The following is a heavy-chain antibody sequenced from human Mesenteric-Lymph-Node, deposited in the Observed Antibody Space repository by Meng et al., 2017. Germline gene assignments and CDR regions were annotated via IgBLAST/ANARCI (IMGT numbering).Heavy chain of an antibody. D-gene: IGHD3-10*01. CDR1: GFIFSDFY. V-gene: IGHV3-21*01. J-gene: IGHJ4*02. Sequence: GESLKISCAASGFIFSDFYMNWVRQAPGKGLEWVSSISSSSSYIYYADSVKGRFTISRDNAKNSLYLQMNSLRAEDTAVYYCARALTYYYGSGSYNGYWGQGTLVTVSS. CDR3: ARALTYYYGSGSYNGY. CDR2: ISSSSSYI.